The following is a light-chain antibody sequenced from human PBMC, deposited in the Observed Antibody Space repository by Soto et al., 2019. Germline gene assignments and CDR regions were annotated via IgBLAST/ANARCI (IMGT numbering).Light chain of an antibody. CDR2: EVS. CDR1: SSDVGGYKY. J-gene: IGLJ2*01. Sequence: QSALTQPPSASGSPGQSVTISCTGTSSDVGGYKYVSWYQQHPGKAPKLMIYEVSQRPSGVPDRFSGSKSGNTASLTVSGLQAEDEADYYCSSYAGSHNLNVFGGGTKLTVL. CDR3: SSYAGSHNLNV. V-gene: IGLV2-8*01.